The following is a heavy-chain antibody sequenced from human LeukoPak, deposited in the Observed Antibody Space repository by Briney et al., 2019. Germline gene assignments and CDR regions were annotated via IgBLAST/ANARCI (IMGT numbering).Heavy chain of an antibody. D-gene: IGHD3-10*01. V-gene: IGHV4-39*07. CDR1: GGSISSSNSY. CDR3: ARDVDGFGELLRAFDI. CDR2: IYYTGST. Sequence: PSETLSLTCTVSGGSISSSNSYWGWIRQPPGKGLEWIGSIYYTGSTYSNPSLKSRVTISMDTSKNQFSLKLSSVTAADTAVYYCARDVDGFGELLRAFDIWGQGTMVTVSS. J-gene: IGHJ3*02.